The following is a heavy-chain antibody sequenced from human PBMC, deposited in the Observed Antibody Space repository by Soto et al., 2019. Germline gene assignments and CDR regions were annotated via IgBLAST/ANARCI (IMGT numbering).Heavy chain of an antibody. V-gene: IGHV1-2*02. D-gene: IGHD3-3*01. CDR3: ARALIRFLDWVPEYYDYAIDV. J-gene: IGHJ6*02. CDR1: GYQFTAYY. CDR2: INPNGGGT. Sequence: ASVKVSCKASGYQFTAYYMHWLRHAPGQGLEWVGWINPNGGGTKYAQKFQGRVTMTRDSSTKTVYMELTRLRPNDTAVYVCARALIRFLDWVPEYYDYAIDVWGQGATVTVSS.